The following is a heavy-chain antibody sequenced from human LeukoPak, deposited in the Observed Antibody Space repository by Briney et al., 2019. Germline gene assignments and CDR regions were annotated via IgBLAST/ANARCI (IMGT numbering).Heavy chain of an antibody. CDR3: VRQEARNYYYEGLDY. V-gene: IGHV3-30*04. J-gene: IGHJ4*02. Sequence: GRSLRLSCAASGFSFSHYAIHWVRQAPGKGLEWVSLISYNGGNKYYADSVKGRFTIDRDNSKNAVYLQMNSLRADDTALYSCVRQEARNYYYEGLDYWGQGTLVTVSS. CDR1: GFSFSHYA. CDR2: ISYNGGNK. D-gene: IGHD3-22*01.